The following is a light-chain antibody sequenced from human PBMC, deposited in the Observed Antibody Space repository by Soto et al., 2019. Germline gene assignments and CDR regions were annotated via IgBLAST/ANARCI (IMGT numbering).Light chain of an antibody. Sequence: DIQLTQSPSFLPASVGDRVTITCRASQGISRYLAWYQQKPVKAPKLLIYAASTLQSGVPSRFSGCGSGTEFTLTISSLQPEDFSTSYCQPHNNYPPFTFGGGTKVESK. CDR1: QGISRY. CDR2: AAS. J-gene: IGKJ4*01. V-gene: IGKV1-9*01. CDR3: QPHNNYPPFT.